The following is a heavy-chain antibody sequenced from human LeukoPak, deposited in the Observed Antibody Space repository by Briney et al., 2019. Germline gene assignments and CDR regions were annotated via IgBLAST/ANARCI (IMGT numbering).Heavy chain of an antibody. J-gene: IGHJ4*02. CDR3: ARDTYGSGTFDY. V-gene: IGHV4-31*03. CDR2: IYYSGGT. CDR1: GGSISSGGYY. Sequence: PSETLSLTCTVSGGSISSGGYYWSWIRQHPGKGLEWIGYIYYSGGTYYNPSLKSRVTISVDTSKNQFSLKLSSVTAADTAVYYCARDTYGSGTFDYWGQGTLVTASS. D-gene: IGHD3-10*01.